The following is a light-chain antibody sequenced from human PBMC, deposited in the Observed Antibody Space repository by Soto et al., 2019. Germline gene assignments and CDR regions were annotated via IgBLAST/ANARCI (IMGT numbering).Light chain of an antibody. CDR2: GAS. V-gene: IGKV3-20*01. J-gene: IGKJ4*01. Sequence: IVLTQSPGTLSLSPGERATLSCRASQSVSSSYLAWYQQKPGQAPRLLIYGASSRATGIPDRFSGSGSGTDFTLTISRLEPEDFAVYYCQQYGSCLTFGGGTKVDI. CDR1: QSVSSSY. CDR3: QQYGSCLT.